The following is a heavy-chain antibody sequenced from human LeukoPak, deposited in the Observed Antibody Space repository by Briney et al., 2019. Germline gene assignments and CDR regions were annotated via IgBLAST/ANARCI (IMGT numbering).Heavy chain of an antibody. CDR3: ARLAAAGPKPLYFDY. D-gene: IGHD6-13*01. CDR2: IKQDGTER. J-gene: IGHJ4*02. CDR1: GYSFSRYW. V-gene: IGHV3-7*01. Sequence: GGSLRLSCAGSGYSFSRYWMSWVRQAPGKGPEWVASIKQDGTERHYVDSVKGRFTISRDNAKNSLYLQMNSLRAEDTAVYYCARLAAAGPKPLYFDYWGQGTLVTVSS.